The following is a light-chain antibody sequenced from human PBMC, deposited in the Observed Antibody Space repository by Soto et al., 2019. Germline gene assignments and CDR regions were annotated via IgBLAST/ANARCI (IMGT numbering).Light chain of an antibody. J-gene: IGKJ1*01. CDR1: QSVSSN. V-gene: IGKV3-15*01. CDR3: QQYNNWPWT. Sequence: EIVKTQSPATPSLSPGEKGTPSCRASQSVSSNLAWYQQKPGQAPRLLIYGASTRATGIPARFSGSGSGTEFTLTISSLQSEDFAVYYCQQYNNWPWTFGQGTKVDIK. CDR2: GAS.